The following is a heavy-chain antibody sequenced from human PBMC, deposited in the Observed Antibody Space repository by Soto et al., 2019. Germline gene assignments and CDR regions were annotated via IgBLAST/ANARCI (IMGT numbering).Heavy chain of an antibody. V-gene: IGHV3-30*18. CDR1: GSTFSSYG. Sequence: GGSLRLSCAASGSTFSSYGMHWVRQAPGKGLEWLTVISYDGGNKYYADSVRGRFTISRDNSKNTLYLQMNSLRAEDAAVYYCAKTLGYCSSSSCSRDYYYYYGLDVWGQGTTVTVSS. J-gene: IGHJ6*02. CDR3: AKTLGYCSSSSCSRDYYYYYGLDV. D-gene: IGHD2-2*01. CDR2: ISYDGGNK.